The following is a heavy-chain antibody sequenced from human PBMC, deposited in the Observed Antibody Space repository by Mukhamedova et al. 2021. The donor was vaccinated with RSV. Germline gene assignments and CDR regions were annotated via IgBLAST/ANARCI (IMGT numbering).Heavy chain of an antibody. CDR2: ISAYNGNT. Sequence: VRQAPGQGLEWMGWISAYNGNTNYAQKLQGRVTMTTDTSTSTAYMELRSLRSDDTAVYYCARALYYDFWSGYFPFDYWGQGTLV. CDR3: ARALYYDFWSGYFPFDY. V-gene: IGHV1-18*01. D-gene: IGHD3-3*01. J-gene: IGHJ4*02.